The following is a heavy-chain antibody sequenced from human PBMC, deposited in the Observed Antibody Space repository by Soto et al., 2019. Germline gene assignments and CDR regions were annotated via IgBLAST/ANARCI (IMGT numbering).Heavy chain of an antibody. Sequence: PSETLSLTCAVSGYSISLGYYWGWIRQPPGKGLEWIGSIYHSGNTYYNPSLKSRVSISLDTSKNHFSLELTSVTAADTAVYYCARAQFYSGSGNYNNLMFDAWGQGIQVTVSS. CDR2: IYHSGNT. D-gene: IGHD3-10*01. CDR1: GYSISLGYY. J-gene: IGHJ5*02. CDR3: ARAQFYSGSGNYNNLMFDA. V-gene: IGHV4-38-2*01.